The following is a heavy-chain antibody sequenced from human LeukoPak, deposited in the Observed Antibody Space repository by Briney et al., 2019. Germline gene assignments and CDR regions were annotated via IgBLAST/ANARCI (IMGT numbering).Heavy chain of an antibody. D-gene: IGHD3-3*01. CDR2: IRSKANSYAT. J-gene: IGHJ5*02. CDR3: TSTEYDFWSGYYNRDAERDANWFDP. V-gene: IGHV3-73*01. CDR1: GFTFSGSA. Sequence: GGSLRLSCAASGFTFSGSAMHWVRQASGKGLEWVGRIRSKANSYATAYAASVKGRFTISRDDSKNTAYLQMNSLKTEDTAVYYCTSTEYDFWSGYYNRDAERDANWFDPWGQGTLVTVSS.